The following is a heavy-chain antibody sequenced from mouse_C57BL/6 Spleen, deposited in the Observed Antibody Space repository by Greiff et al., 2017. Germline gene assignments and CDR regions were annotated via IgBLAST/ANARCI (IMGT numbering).Heavy chain of an antibody. J-gene: IGHJ3*01. D-gene: IGHD2-3*01. CDR1: GFTFSSYA. CDR3: AKAPYDPGD. V-gene: IGHV5-4*03. CDR2: ISDGGSYT. Sequence: DVKLVESGGGLVKPGGSLKLSCAASGFTFSSYAMSWVRQTPEKRLEWVATISDGGSYTYYPDNVKGRFTISRDNAKNNLYLQMSHLKSEDTAMYYCAKAPYDPGDWGQGTLVTVSA.